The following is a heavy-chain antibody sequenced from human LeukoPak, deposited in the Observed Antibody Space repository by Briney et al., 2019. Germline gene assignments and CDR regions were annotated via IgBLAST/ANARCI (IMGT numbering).Heavy chain of an antibody. J-gene: IGHJ4*02. CDR2: ISSSGSTI. V-gene: IGHV3-48*03. Sequence: GGSLRLSCAASGFTFSSYEMNWVRQAPGKGLEWVSYISSSGSTIYYADSVKGRFTISRDNSKNTLYLQMNSLRAEDTAVYYCARDSFGRYYYDSSTNDYWGQGTLVTVSS. CDR1: GFTFSSYE. D-gene: IGHD3-22*01. CDR3: ARDSFGRYYYDSSTNDY.